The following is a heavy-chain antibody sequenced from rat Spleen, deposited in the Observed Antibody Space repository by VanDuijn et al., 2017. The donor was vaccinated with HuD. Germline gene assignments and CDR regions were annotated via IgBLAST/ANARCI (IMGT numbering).Heavy chain of an antibody. CDR3: ARDAGILRY. J-gene: IGHJ2*01. D-gene: IGHD1-6*01. CDR1: GFSLTGNN. CDR2: MRYDGDT. Sequence: QVQLKVSGPGLVQPSQTLSLTCTVSGFSLTGNNVHWVRQPPGKGLEWMGRMRYDGDTSYNSALKSRLSISRDISKSQVFLRMNSLQTEDTATYYCARDAGILRYWGQGVMVTVSS. V-gene: IGHV2S30*01.